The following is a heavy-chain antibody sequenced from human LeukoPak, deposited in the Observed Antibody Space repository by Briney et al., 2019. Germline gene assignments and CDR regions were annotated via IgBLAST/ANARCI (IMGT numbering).Heavy chain of an antibody. J-gene: IGHJ4*02. Sequence: SETLSLTCTVSGGSISSYYWSWIRQPPGKGLEWIGYIYYSGSTNYNPSLKSRVTISVDTSKNQFSLKLSSVTAADTAVYYCARGPYCSGGSCYSYEHYFDYWGQGTLVTVSS. D-gene: IGHD2-15*01. CDR3: ARGPYCSGGSCYSYEHYFDY. V-gene: IGHV4-59*01. CDR2: IYYSGST. CDR1: GGSISSYY.